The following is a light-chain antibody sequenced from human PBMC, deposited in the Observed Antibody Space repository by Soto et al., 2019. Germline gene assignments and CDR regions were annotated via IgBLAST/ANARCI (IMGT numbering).Light chain of an antibody. J-gene: IGKJ2*01. Sequence: ENVLTQSPGTLSLSPGERATLSCRASQSVDSSYLAGYQQKPGQAPRLLIYGTSSRATGIPDRFSGSGSGTDFTLTINRLEPEDFAVYYCQHYGSSIYTFGQGTKLEIK. V-gene: IGKV3-20*01. CDR3: QHYGSSIYT. CDR1: QSVDSSY. CDR2: GTS.